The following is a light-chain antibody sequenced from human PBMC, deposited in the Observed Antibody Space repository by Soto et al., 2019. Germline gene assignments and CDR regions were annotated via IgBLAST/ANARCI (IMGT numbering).Light chain of an antibody. Sequence: QSVLTQPPSASGTPGQRVTISCSGSNSNIGRSTVNWYQQRPGTAPKLLIYTNTERPSGGPDRFSGSRSGNSASLAITGLQADDEAYYYCASWDERLNGYMIFGGGTKLTVL. CDR2: TNT. CDR1: NSNIGRST. CDR3: ASWDERLNGYMI. V-gene: IGLV1-44*01. J-gene: IGLJ2*01.